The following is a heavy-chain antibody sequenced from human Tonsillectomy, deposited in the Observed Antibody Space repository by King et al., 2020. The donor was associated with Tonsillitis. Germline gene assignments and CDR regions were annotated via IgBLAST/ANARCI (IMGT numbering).Heavy chain of an antibody. V-gene: IGHV3-23*03. D-gene: IGHD3-10*01. CDR1: GFTFSSYA. CDR3: ARRIGSGSYYNDY. Sequence: VQLVESGGGLVQPGGSLRLSCAASGFTFSSYAMSWVRQAPGKGLEWVSVIYSGGSSTYYADSVKGRFTISRDNSKNTLYLQMNSLRAEDTAVYYCARRIGSGSYYNDYWGQGTLVTVSS. J-gene: IGHJ4*02. CDR2: IYSGGSST.